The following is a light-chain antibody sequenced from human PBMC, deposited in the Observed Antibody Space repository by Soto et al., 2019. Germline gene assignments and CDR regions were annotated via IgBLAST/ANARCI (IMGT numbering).Light chain of an antibody. Sequence: EVVLTQSPGTVSLSPGERVTLSCRASQSVISNYLAWYQQRPGQAPRLLIYAASSRATGIPDRFSGSGSGTDFTLSISSLEPEDSAVYYCQQYGSSLTWTFGQGTKVEMK. CDR2: AAS. V-gene: IGKV3-20*01. CDR1: QSVISNY. CDR3: QQYGSSLTWT. J-gene: IGKJ1*01.